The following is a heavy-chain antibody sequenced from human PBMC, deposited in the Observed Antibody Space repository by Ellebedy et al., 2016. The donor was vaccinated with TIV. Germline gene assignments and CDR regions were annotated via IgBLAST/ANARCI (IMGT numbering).Heavy chain of an antibody. CDR1: GGSISSYY. CDR2: IYYSGST. Sequence: SETLSLXXTVSGGSISSYYWSWIRQPPGKGLEWIGYIYYSGSTNYNPSLKSRVTISVDTSKNQFSLKLSSVTAADTAVYYCARGQDIDYWGQGTLVTVSS. V-gene: IGHV4-59*13. J-gene: IGHJ4*02. CDR3: ARGQDIDY.